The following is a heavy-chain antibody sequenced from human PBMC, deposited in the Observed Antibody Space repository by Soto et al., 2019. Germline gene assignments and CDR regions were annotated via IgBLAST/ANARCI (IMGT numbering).Heavy chain of an antibody. Sequence: EVQLVESGGGLVQPGGTLRLSCAASGFTFSSHWMHWVRHAPGKGLVWVSRINSDGRSTTNADSVKGRFTISRDNARNTLYLQMNSLRAEDTAVYYCARDSSGTGYSAQFDSWGQGTLVTVAS. J-gene: IGHJ4*02. D-gene: IGHD3-9*01. CDR2: INSDGRST. CDR3: ARDSSGTGYSAQFDS. CDR1: GFTFSSHW. V-gene: IGHV3-74*01.